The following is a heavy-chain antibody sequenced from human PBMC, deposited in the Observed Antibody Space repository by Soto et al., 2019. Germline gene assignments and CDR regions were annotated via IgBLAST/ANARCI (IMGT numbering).Heavy chain of an antibody. Sequence: QVQLVQSGAEVKKPGASVKVSCKASGYTFTSYYMHWVRQAPGQGLEWMGIINPSGGSTSYAQKFRGRVTMTRDTSTSSVYVELSSLRSEDTAVYYCAREETEYCIRSSCYSNWFDPWGQGTLVTVSS. D-gene: IGHD2-2*02. CDR1: GYTFTSYY. CDR2: INPSGGST. V-gene: IGHV1-46*01. CDR3: AREETEYCIRSSCYSNWFDP. J-gene: IGHJ5*02.